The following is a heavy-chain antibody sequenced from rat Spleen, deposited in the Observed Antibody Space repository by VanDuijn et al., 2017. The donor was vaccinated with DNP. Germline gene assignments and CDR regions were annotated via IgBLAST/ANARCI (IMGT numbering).Heavy chain of an antibody. Sequence: EVQLVESGGGLVQPGRSLKLSCAASGFTFSNYYMAWVRQAPKKGLEWVAAISTSGGSTYYRDSVKGRFTISRDNAKNTQYLRMDSLRSEDTATYYCARWSDYFDYWGQGVMVTVSS. CDR1: GFTFSNYY. J-gene: IGHJ2*01. CDR2: ISTSGGST. CDR3: ARWSDYFDY. D-gene: IGHD4-2*01. V-gene: IGHV5S13*01.